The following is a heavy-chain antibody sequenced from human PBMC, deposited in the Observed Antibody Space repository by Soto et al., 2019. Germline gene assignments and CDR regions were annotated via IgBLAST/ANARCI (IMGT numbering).Heavy chain of an antibody. CDR2: IXPSCGXT. CDR3: ARARLELGAMDV. J-gene: IGHJ6*02. CDR1: GCTFTRYY. D-gene: IGHD1-7*01. V-gene: IGHV1-46*01. Sequence: GXSVKVSCKASGCTFTRYYMHWVRQAPGQGLERMGIIXPSCGXTRYAQNFHGXXTMSRETSXXTVSMEMSSMRYEDTAAYYCARARLELGAMDVWGQGTTVTVSS.